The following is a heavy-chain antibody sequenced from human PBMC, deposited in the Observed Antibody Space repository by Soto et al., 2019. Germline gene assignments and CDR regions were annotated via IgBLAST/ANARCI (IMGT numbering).Heavy chain of an antibody. Sequence: EVHLLESGGGLVQPGGSLRLSCAASAFSFSSFAMSWVRQAPGKGLEWVSGISATAASTYYADSVKGRLTISRDNSKNTLYLQMTSLRAEDTAIYYCAKELLPDYWGQGTLVSVSS. CDR3: AKELLPDY. J-gene: IGHJ4*02. CDR2: ISATAAST. D-gene: IGHD2-15*01. CDR1: AFSFSSFA. V-gene: IGHV3-23*01.